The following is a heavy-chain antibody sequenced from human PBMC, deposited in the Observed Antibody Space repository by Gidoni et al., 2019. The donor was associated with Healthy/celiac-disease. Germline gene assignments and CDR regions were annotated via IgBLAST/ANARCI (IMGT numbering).Heavy chain of an antibody. CDR3: AKWGGWNYGPLDY. CDR1: GFTFSSYG. V-gene: IGHV3-30*18. Sequence: QVQLVESGGGVVQPGRSLRLSCAASGFTFSSYGMHWVRQAPGKGLEWLAVISYDGSNKYYADSVKGRFTISRDNSKNTLYLQMNSLRAEDTAVYYCAKWGGWNYGPLDYWGQGTLVTVSS. J-gene: IGHJ4*02. D-gene: IGHD1-7*01. CDR2: ISYDGSNK.